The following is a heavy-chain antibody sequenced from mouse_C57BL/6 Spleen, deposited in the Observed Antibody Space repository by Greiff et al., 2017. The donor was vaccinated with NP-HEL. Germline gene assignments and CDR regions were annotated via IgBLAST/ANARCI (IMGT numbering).Heavy chain of an antibody. J-gene: IGHJ4*01. CDR3: ARYLDDGYYYAMDY. CDR2: IWSDGST. V-gene: IGHV2-6*03. D-gene: IGHD2-12*01. Sequence: VQRVESGPGLVAPSQSLSITCTVSGFSLTSYGVHWVRQPPGKGLEWLVVIWSDGSTTYNSALKSRLSISKDNSKSQVFLKMNSLQTDDTAMYYCARYLDDGYYYAMDYWGQGTSVTVSS. CDR1: GFSLTSYG.